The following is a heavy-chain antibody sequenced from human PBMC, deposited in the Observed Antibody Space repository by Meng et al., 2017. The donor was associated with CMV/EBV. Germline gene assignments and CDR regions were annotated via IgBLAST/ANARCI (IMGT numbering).Heavy chain of an antibody. CDR3: ARDPRRGYSYGG. J-gene: IGHJ4*02. D-gene: IGHD5-18*01. Sequence: SVKVSCTASGRTFSSYAISWVRQAPRQGSEWMGGITPILGIANYTQKFQGRVTITADKSTSTAYMELSSLRSEDTAVYYCARDPRRGYSYGGWGQGTLVTVSS. CDR2: ITPILGIA. V-gene: IGHV1-69*10. CDR1: GRTFSSYA.